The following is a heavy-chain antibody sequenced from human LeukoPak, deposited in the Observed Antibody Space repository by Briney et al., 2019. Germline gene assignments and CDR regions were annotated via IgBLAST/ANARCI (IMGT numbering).Heavy chain of an antibody. CDR1: GFTFSNYW. Sequence: GGSLRLSCAASGFTFSNYWMSWVRQAPGKGLEWVANIKQDGSEKYYVDSVKGRLTISRDNAKNSLYLQMNSLRVEDTAVYYCARAKAAAMFSSDYWGQGTLVTVSS. CDR3: ARAKAAAMFSSDY. V-gene: IGHV3-7*03. CDR2: IKQDGSEK. D-gene: IGHD6-13*01. J-gene: IGHJ4*02.